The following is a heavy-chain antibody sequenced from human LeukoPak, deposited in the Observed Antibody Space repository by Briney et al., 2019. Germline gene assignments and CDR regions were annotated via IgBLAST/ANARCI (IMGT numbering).Heavy chain of an antibody. Sequence: GGSLRLSCTASTLTLNNYWMSWIRQAPGKGLEWVANIKQDGSEKYHVDSVKGRFTISRDNAKNSLYLQMNSLRAEDTAVYYCASRAGYTGSWSALDYWGQGTLVTVSS. CDR2: IKQDGSEK. J-gene: IGHJ4*02. V-gene: IGHV3-7*05. D-gene: IGHD6-13*01. CDR1: TLTLNNYW. CDR3: ASRAGYTGSWSALDY.